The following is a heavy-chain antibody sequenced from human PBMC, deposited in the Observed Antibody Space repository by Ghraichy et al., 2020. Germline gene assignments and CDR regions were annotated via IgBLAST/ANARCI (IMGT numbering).Heavy chain of an antibody. V-gene: IGHV1-69*13. D-gene: IGHD3-10*01. Sequence: SVKVSCKASGGTFSSYAISWVRQAPGQGLEWMGGTIPIFGTANYAQKFQGRVTITADESTSTAYMELSSLRSEDTAVYYCASSGWFGELSTYYFDYWGQGTLVTVSS. CDR2: TIPIFGTA. CDR3: ASSGWFGELSTYYFDY. CDR1: GGTFSSYA. J-gene: IGHJ4*02.